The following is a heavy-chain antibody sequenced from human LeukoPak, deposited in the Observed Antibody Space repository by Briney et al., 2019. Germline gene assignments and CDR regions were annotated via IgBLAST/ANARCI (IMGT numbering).Heavy chain of an antibody. V-gene: IGHV4-59*08. Sequence: SETLSLTCTVSGASISDFYWSWIRQSPEKGLEWIGYIFHTGSTNYNPSLKSRVTISMNTSKNQFSLRLNSVTAADTAVYYCARHPQEFRSDWFDPWGQGTLVTVSS. CDR3: ARHPQEFRSDWFDP. CDR1: GASISDFY. J-gene: IGHJ5*02. CDR2: IFHTGST. D-gene: IGHD3-10*01.